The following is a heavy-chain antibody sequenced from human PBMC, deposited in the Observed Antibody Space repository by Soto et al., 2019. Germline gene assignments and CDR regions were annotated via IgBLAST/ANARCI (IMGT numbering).Heavy chain of an antibody. CDR1: GFTFSSYS. J-gene: IGHJ3*02. D-gene: IGHD5-12*01. V-gene: IGHV3-23*01. CDR3: AKEYIVTTIADAFDI. Sequence: GGSLRLSCAASGFTFSSYSMNWVRQAPGKGLEWVSTISGSSTSTFYADSVKGRFTISRDNSKNMLYLQMDGLRAEDTAVYYCAKEYIVTTIADAFDIWGQGTMVTVSS. CDR2: ISGSSTST.